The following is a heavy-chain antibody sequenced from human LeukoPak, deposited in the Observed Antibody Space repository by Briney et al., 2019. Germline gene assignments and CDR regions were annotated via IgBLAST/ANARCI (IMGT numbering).Heavy chain of an antibody. Sequence: SETLSLTCAVSGYSISSGYYWGWIRQPPGKGLEWIGSIYHSGSTYYNPSLKSRVTISVDTSKNQFSLKLSSVTAADTAVYYCARVAQVGATTWFDPWGQGTLVTVSS. CDR1: GYSISSGYY. CDR3: ARVAQVGATTWFDP. CDR2: IYHSGST. V-gene: IGHV4-38-2*01. J-gene: IGHJ5*02. D-gene: IGHD1-26*01.